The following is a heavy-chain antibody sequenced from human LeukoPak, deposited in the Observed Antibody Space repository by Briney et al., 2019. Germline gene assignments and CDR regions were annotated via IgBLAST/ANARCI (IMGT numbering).Heavy chain of an antibody. D-gene: IGHD3-10*01. CDR3: ARETWSYYGSGSYYNATSFDWFDP. J-gene: IGHJ5*02. CDR1: GYTLTPYS. CDR2: INTNTGNP. V-gene: IGHV7-4-1*02. Sequence: ASVKVSCKASGYTLTPYSINWVRQAPGQGLEWMGWINTNTGNPTYAQGFTGRFVFSLDTSVSTAYLQISSLKAEDTAVYYCARETWSYYGSGSYYNATSFDWFDPWGQGTLVTVSS.